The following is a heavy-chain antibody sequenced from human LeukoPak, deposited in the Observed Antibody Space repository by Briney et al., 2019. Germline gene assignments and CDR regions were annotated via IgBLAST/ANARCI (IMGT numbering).Heavy chain of an antibody. Sequence: ASVKVSCKASGYTFTSYAMHWVRQAPGQRLEWMGWINAGNGNTKYSQKFQGRVTITRNTSISTAYMELSSLRSEDTAVYYCARSQAAAGVGYYYYYMDVWGKGTTVTVSS. CDR3: ARSQAAAGVGYYYYYMDV. CDR2: INAGNGNT. V-gene: IGHV1-3*01. D-gene: IGHD6-13*01. CDR1: GYTFTSYA. J-gene: IGHJ6*03.